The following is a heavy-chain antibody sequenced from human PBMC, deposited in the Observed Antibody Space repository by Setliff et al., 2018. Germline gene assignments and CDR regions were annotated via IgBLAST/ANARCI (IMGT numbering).Heavy chain of an antibody. D-gene: IGHD3-16*01. CDR1: GGPIRSGTHF. CDR2: VFFIGGT. J-gene: IGHJ6*02. Sequence: SETLSLTCTVSGGPIRSGTHFWGWFRQPPGKGLEWIGSVFFIGGTSSNPSLESRVSVSVDSSENQISLKLSSVTAADTAVYCCARGGTSENLYAMDVWGQGTTVTVSS. V-gene: IGHV4-39*07. CDR3: ARGGTSENLYAMDV.